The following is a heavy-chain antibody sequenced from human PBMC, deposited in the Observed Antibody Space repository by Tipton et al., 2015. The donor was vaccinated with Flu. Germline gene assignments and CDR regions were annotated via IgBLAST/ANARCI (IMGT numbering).Heavy chain of an antibody. V-gene: IGHV4-39*07. CDR3: ARVDVEEVTAMGFDP. CDR2: IYYSGST. J-gene: IGHJ5*02. CDR1: GGSVTSVTYY. Sequence: TLSLTCSVSGGSVTSVTYYWGWVRQPPGKGLEWIGSIYYSGSTYYNPSLKTRAIISVDTSKNQFSLRLSSVTAADTAVYYCARVDVEEVTAMGFDPWGQGTLVTVSS. D-gene: IGHD5-18*01.